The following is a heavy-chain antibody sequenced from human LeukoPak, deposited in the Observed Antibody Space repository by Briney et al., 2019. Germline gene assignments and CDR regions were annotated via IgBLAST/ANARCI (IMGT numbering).Heavy chain of an antibody. D-gene: IGHD6-13*01. V-gene: IGHV4-59*08. CDR3: ARVVDEHQLQTGWFDP. Sequence: PSGTLSLTCTVSGGSIRSYYWSWIRQPPGKGLEWIGYIYYSGSTKYNPSLKSRVTVSVDTSKNQLSLKLISVTAADTAVYYCARVVDEHQLQTGWFDPWGQGTLVTVSS. CDR2: IYYSGST. J-gene: IGHJ5*02. CDR1: GGSIRSYY.